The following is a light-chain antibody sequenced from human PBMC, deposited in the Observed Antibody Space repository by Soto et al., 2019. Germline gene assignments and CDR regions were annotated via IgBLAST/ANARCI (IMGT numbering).Light chain of an antibody. CDR3: QQYRDLIS. Sequence: EIQMTQSPSSLSASVGDRVTSTCQASQDIRNYLNWYQQKPGKAPVLLIFDASNLEPGVSSRFSGSGSGTDFSFTTSGLQPEDFATYYCQQYRDLISFGGGTKVEVK. J-gene: IGKJ4*01. CDR1: QDIRNY. CDR2: DAS. V-gene: IGKV1-33*01.